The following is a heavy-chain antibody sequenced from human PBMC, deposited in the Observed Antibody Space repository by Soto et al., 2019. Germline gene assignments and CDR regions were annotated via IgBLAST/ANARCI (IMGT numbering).Heavy chain of an antibody. V-gene: IGHV3-53*01. J-gene: IGHJ4*02. CDR2: IYSGGTT. Sequence: PGGSLRLSCAASGFTVSSNYMSWVRQAPGKGLEWVSVIYSGGTTYYADSVKGRSTISRDNSKNMLFLQMNSLRAEDTAIYYCAKKFNSGPGSQYFDYWGQGTLVTVSS. CDR1: GFTVSSNY. D-gene: IGHD3-10*01. CDR3: AKKFNSGPGSQYFDY.